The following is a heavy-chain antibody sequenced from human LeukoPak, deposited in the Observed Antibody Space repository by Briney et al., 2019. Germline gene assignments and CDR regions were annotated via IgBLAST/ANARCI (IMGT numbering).Heavy chain of an antibody. CDR2: IYYSGST. V-gene: IGHV4-59*01. CDR3: AARIVGATGGGGSLDY. CDR1: GGSISSYY. Sequence: SETLSLTCTVSGGSISSYYWSWIRQPPGKGLEWIGYIYYSGSTNYNPSLNSRVTISVDTSKNQFSLKLSSVTAADTAVYYCAARIVGATGGGGSLDYWGQGTLVTVSS. D-gene: IGHD1-26*01. J-gene: IGHJ4*02.